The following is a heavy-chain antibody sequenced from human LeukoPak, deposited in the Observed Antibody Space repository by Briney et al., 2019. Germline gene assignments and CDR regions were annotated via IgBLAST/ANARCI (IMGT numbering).Heavy chain of an antibody. V-gene: IGHV4-31*01. CDR1: GGSISSGDYY. CDR3: ARMYCSGGSCYAFDY. D-gene: IGHD2-15*01. J-gene: IGHJ4*02. CDR2: IFYTGRA. Sequence: PSETLSLTCTVSGGSISSGDYYWNWIRQHPGKGLEWIGYIFYTGRAYYTPSLKSQVTISIDTPKNQFSLRLSSVTAADTAVYYCARMYCSGGSCYAFDYWGQGTLVTVSS.